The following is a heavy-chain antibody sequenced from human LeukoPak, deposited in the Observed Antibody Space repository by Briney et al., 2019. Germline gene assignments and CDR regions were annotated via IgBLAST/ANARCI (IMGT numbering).Heavy chain of an antibody. CDR2: IWYDGSNK. V-gene: IGHV3-30*02. J-gene: IGHJ6*02. CDR3: TTNWGMEV. CDR1: GFTFSSNG. Sequence: GGSLRLSCAASGFTFSSNGMHWVRQAPGKGLEGVAVIWYDGSNKYYADSVKGRFTISRDDSKSTLYLQMNSLRPEDTAVYYCTTNWGMEVWGQGTMVTASS.